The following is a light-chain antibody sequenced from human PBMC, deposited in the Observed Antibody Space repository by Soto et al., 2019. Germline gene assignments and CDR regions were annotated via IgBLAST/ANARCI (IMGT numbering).Light chain of an antibody. Sequence: QMTQSPSSLFASVGDRVTITCRASQSISSHLNWYQQKVGQTPRLLIYAASTLQSEVPPRFSGSGSGTEFTLIISGLQREDFATYYCQQSHSAPLTFGGGTKIQI. J-gene: IGKJ4*01. CDR2: AAS. CDR3: QQSHSAPLT. CDR1: QSISSH. V-gene: IGKV1-39*01.